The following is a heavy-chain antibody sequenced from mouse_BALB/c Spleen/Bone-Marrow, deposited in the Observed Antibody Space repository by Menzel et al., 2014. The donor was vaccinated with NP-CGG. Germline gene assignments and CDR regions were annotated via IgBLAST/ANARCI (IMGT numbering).Heavy chain of an antibody. CDR3: TRQRDYDYFDY. CDR1: GFTFSNYG. CDR2: ISSGGSYT. J-gene: IGHJ2*01. D-gene: IGHD2-4*01. Sequence: EVNVVESGGDLVKPGGSLKLSCAASGFTFSNYGMSWVRQTPDKRLEWVATISSGGSYTYYPDSAKGRFTISRDNAKNTLYLQMSSLKSEDTAMYYCTRQRDYDYFDYRGQGTTLTVSS. V-gene: IGHV5-6*01.